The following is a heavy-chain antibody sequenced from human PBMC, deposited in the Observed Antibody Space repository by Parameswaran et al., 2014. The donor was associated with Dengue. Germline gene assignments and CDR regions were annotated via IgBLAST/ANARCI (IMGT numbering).Heavy chain of an antibody. V-gene: IGHV3-33*01. Sequence: VRQAPGKGLEWVAVIWYDGSNKYYADSVKGRFTISRDNSKNTLYLQMNSLRAEDTAVYYCARDSGIVGATGWFDPWGQGTLVTVSS. D-gene: IGHD1-26*01. CDR3: ARDSGIVGATGWFDP. CDR2: IWYDGSNK. J-gene: IGHJ5*02.